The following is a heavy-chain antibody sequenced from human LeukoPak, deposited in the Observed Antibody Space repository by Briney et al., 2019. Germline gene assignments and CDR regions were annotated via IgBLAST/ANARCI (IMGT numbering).Heavy chain of an antibody. CDR1: GFTFSSYW. J-gene: IGHJ4*02. D-gene: IGHD3-9*01. CDR2: IKQDESQK. V-gene: IGHV3-7*01. Sequence: GGSLRLSCAASGFTFSSYWMSWVRQAPGKGLEWVANIKQDESQKYYVDSVKGRFTISRDNAKNSLYLQMNSLRAEDTAVYYCARHIEPYYDSLTGSAKGYWGQGTLVTVSS. CDR3: ARHIEPYYDSLTGSAKGY.